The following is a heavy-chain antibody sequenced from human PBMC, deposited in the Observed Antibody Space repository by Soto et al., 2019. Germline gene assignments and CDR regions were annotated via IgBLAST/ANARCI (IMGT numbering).Heavy chain of an antibody. V-gene: IGHV3-21*04. CDR2: ISSSSSYI. CDR1: GFTFSSYS. CDR3: ARTWELIKFDY. J-gene: IGHJ4*02. D-gene: IGHD1-26*01. Sequence: GGSLRLSCAASGFTFSSYSMNWVRQAPGKGLEWVSSISSSSSYIYYADSVKGRFTISVDTSKNQFSLNVNSVTAADTAVYYCARTWELIKFDYWGQGTRVTVSS.